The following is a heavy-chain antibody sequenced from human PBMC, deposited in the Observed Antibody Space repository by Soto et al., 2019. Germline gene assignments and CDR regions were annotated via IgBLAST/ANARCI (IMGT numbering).Heavy chain of an antibody. CDR3: ARVYYDSSGYSDAFDI. J-gene: IGHJ3*02. D-gene: IGHD3-22*01. V-gene: IGHV3-48*03. CDR1: GFTFSSYE. CDR2: ISSSGSTI. Sequence: EVQLVESGGGLVQPGGSLRLSCAASGFTFSSYEMNWVRQAPGKGLEWVSYISSSGSTIYYADSVKGRFTISRDNAKNSLYLQMNILRAEDTAVYYCARVYYDSSGYSDAFDIWGQGTMVTVSS.